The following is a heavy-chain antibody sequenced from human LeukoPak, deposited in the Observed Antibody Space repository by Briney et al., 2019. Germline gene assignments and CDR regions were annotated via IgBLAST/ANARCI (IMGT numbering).Heavy chain of an antibody. CDR3: ARLTRVSTSLDRYYLDY. V-gene: IGHV4-4*09. Sequence: SETLSLTCTVSGDSISSYYWSWIRQPPGKGLEWIGYIHTGGSTSYIPSLKGRVTISIDTSKNQFSLKLSSVAAADSAVYYCARLTRVSTSLDRYYLDYWGQGTLVSVSS. CDR1: GDSISSYY. CDR2: IHTGGST. J-gene: IGHJ4*02. D-gene: IGHD3-3*02.